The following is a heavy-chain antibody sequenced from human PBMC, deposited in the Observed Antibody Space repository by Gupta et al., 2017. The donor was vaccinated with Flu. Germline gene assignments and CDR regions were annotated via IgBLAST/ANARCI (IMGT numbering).Heavy chain of an antibody. Sequence: EVQLVETGGGLIQPGGSLTLSCEVSGFTVSNSYMHWARQAPGKGLEWVSFIYAGAATFYADSVKGRFTISRDNSKNILYLHMNSLRVDDTAVYYCAREPYIAAASYYSYYDMDVWGRGTTVTVSS. CDR3: AREPYIAAASYYSYYDMDV. J-gene: IGHJ6*02. V-gene: IGHV3-53*02. CDR2: IYAGAAT. CDR1: GFTVSNSY. D-gene: IGHD6-13*01.